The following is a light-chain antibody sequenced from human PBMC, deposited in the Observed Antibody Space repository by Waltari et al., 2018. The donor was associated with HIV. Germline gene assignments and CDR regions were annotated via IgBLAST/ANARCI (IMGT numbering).Light chain of an antibody. J-gene: IGLJ2*01. CDR1: SSDVGGYNY. CDR3: CSYGSTLCADL. Sequence: QSALTQPRSVTGSPGQSVTISCTGTSSDVGGYNYFPWYQQQPGKAPKLIIYDVTKRPSGVSNRFSGSKSGNTASLTIAGLQPEDEADYHCCSYGSTLCADLFGGGTKLTVL. CDR2: DVT. V-gene: IGLV2-11*01.